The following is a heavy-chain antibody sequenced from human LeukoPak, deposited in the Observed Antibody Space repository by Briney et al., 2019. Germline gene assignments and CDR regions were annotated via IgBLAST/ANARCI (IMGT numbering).Heavy chain of an antibody. CDR3: ARDDSFGSGSSSPRY. J-gene: IGHJ4*02. V-gene: IGHV1-69*04. Sequence: SVKVSCKASGGTFSSYAISWVRQSPGQGLEWMGRIIPILGIANYAQKFQGRVTITADKSTSTAYMELSSLRSEDTAVYYCARDDSFGSGSSSPRYWGQGTLVTASS. D-gene: IGHD3-10*01. CDR2: IIPILGIA. CDR1: GGTFSSYA.